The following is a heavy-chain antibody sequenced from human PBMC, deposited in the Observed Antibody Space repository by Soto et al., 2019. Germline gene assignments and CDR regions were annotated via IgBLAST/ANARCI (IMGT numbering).Heavy chain of an antibody. V-gene: IGHV3-23*01. CDR1: GFTFSSYA. Sequence: EVQLLESGGGLVQPGGSLRLSCAASGFTFSSYAMSWVRQAPGKGLEWVSAISGSGGSTYYADSVKGRFTISRDNSKNTLYLQMNGLRAEDTAVYYCASSYDSSGYGLEDAFDIWGQGTMVTVSS. CDR3: ASSYDSSGYGLEDAFDI. CDR2: ISGSGGST. J-gene: IGHJ3*02. D-gene: IGHD3-22*01.